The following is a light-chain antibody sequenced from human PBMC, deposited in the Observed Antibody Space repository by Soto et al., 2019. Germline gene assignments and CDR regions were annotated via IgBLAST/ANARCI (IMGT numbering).Light chain of an antibody. J-gene: IGKJ1*01. CDR1: QSVSRN. CDR3: QEYDKGPLT. V-gene: IGKV3-15*01. Sequence: EIMMTQSPGTLYAPPGESATPSCRVSQSVSRNLAWYQQTHGQAPRLLIYAVSTRATGIPARFSGRGSGTEFTLTISSVQSEDFAGYYFQEYDKGPLTFGQGTKVAL. CDR2: AVS.